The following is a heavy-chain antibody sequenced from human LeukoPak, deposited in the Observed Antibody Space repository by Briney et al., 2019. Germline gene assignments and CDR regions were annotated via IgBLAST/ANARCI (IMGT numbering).Heavy chain of an antibody. Sequence: GGSLRLSCQASGFTFSVYGMHWVRQAPGKGLEWVAGISYEGSNKYYADSVKGRLTISRGNSKNPLYLQMNRLRAEDAAVYYCGKDELLGFGEASLIKYAFVIWGEGT. V-gene: IGHV3-30*18. CDR1: GFTFSVYG. CDR2: ISYEGSNK. D-gene: IGHD3-10*01. CDR3: GKDELLGFGEASLIKYAFVI. J-gene: IGHJ3*02.